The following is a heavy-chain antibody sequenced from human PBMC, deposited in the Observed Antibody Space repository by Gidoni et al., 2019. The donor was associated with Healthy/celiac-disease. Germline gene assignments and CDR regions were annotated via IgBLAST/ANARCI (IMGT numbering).Heavy chain of an antibody. D-gene: IGHD3-10*01. CDR1: GGSFCGYY. J-gene: IGHJ4*02. V-gene: IGHV4-34*01. CDR3: ARGRGDYGSGSFYFDY. CDR2: INHSGST. Sequence: QVPLQQWGAGLLKPSETLSLTCAVSGGSFCGYYWSWIRQPTGKGLEWIEEINHSGSTNYNPSLKSRVTISVDTSKNQFSLKLSSVTAADTAVYYCARGRGDYGSGSFYFDYWGQGTLVTVSS.